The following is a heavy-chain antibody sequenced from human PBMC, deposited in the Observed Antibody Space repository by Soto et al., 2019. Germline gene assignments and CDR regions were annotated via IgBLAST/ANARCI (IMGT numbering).Heavy chain of an antibody. CDR1: GGPIRSSSHY. V-gene: IGHV4-39*02. J-gene: IGHJ4*02. CDR2: TDESGDS. Sequence: SETLSLTCTVSGGPIRSSSHYWGWIRQSPGTGLEWIGSTDESGDSYYNPSLKSRVTIFVDTSKNQFSLKLTSVTGADSAIYYCAREGGYVDYWGQGTLVTVSS. CDR3: AREGGYVDY. D-gene: IGHD1-1*01.